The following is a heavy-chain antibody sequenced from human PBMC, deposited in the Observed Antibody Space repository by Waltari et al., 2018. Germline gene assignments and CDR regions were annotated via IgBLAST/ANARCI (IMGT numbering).Heavy chain of an antibody. CDR3: ARVGPRIAGYSSSGHFDY. CDR1: GGSFSGYY. J-gene: IGHJ4*02. Sequence: QVQLQQWGAGLLKPSETLSLTCAVYGGSFSGYYWRWIRQPPGKGLGWIGEINHSGSTNYNPSLKSRVTQSVDTSKNQFCRKVSSVTAADTAVYYCARVGPRIAGYSSSGHFDYWGQGTLGTVSS. CDR2: INHSGST. V-gene: IGHV4-34*01. D-gene: IGHD6-13*01.